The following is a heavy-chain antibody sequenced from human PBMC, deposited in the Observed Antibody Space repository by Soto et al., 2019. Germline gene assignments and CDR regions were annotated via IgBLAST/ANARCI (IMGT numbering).Heavy chain of an antibody. V-gene: IGHV1-69*05. CDR2: IIPIFGTA. Sequence: SVKVSCKASGGTFSSYAISWVRQAPGQGLEWMGGIIPIFGTANYAQKLQGRVTMTTDTSTSTAYMELRSLRSDDTAVYYCARDAYCSSTSCYSDWFDPWGQGTLVTVSS. CDR1: GGTFSSYA. J-gene: IGHJ5*02. D-gene: IGHD2-2*01. CDR3: ARDAYCSSTSCYSDWFDP.